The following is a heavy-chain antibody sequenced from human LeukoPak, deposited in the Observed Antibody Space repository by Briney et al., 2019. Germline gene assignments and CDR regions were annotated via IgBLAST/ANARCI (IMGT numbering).Heavy chain of an antibody. D-gene: IGHD5-12*01. CDR1: GGSITSYY. J-gene: IGHJ6*03. CDR2: IYSSGST. Sequence: SETLSLTCTVSGGSITSYYWSWIGQPAGKGVEWIGRIYSSGSTNYNPSLKSRVTMSVDTSKNQFSLKLSSVTAADTAVYYCARDSGYDSYSYGLGYYYDMVVWGKGTAVTVSS. CDR3: ARDSGYDSYSYGLGYYYDMVV. V-gene: IGHV4-4*07.